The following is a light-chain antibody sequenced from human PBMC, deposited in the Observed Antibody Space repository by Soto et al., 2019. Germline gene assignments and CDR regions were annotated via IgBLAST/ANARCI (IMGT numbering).Light chain of an antibody. V-gene: IGLV1-44*01. CDR1: TSDIGTNA. Sequence: QSVLTQPPLASGSPGQRVIVSCSGSTSDIGTNAVNWFQHLPGTAPKLLIYTNNQRPSGVPDRFSGSKSGTSASLAISGLQSEDEADYYCATWHDSFYVFGTGTKLTVL. CDR2: TNN. CDR3: ATWHDSFYV. J-gene: IGLJ1*01.